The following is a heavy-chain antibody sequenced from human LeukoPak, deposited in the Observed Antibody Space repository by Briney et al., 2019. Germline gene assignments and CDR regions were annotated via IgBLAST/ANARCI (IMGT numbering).Heavy chain of an antibody. CDR3: ARGNPGYSSSWTSLYNWFDP. D-gene: IGHD6-13*01. Sequence: SETLSLTCAVYGGSFSGYYWSWIRQPPGKGLEWIGEINHSGSTNYNPSLKSRVTISVDTSKNQFSLKLSSVTAADTAVYYCARGNPGYSSSWTSLYNWFDPWGQGTLATVSS. CDR2: INHSGST. V-gene: IGHV4-34*01. J-gene: IGHJ5*02. CDR1: GGSFSGYY.